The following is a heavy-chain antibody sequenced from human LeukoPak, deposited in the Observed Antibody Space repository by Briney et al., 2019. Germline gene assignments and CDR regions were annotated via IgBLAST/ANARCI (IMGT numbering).Heavy chain of an antibody. D-gene: IGHD5-12*01. Sequence: GRSLRLSCAASGFTFSSYGMHWVRQAPGKGLEWVAVIWYDGSNKYYADSVKGRFTISRDNSKNTLYLQMNSLRAEDTAVYYCARDRGYDPHYYFDYWGQGTLVTVSS. CDR1: GFTFSSYG. CDR2: IWYDGSNK. CDR3: ARDRGYDPHYYFDY. J-gene: IGHJ4*02. V-gene: IGHV3-33*01.